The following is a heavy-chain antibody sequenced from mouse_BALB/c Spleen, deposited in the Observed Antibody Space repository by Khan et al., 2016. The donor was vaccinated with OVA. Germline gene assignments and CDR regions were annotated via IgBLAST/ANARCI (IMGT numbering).Heavy chain of an antibody. J-gene: IGHJ2*01. D-gene: IGHD1-2*01. CDR1: GFIFTDYS. V-gene: IGHV7-3*02. Sequence: EVELVESGGGLVQPGDSLRLSCATSGFIFTDYSMSWVRQPPGKALEWLGFIRNKANGYTTEYNVSVKGRFTISRDNSQNILYLQMNTLRAEDSATYYCARDSIHYYGYYFDYWGQGTTLTVSS. CDR2: IRNKANGYTT. CDR3: ARDSIHYYGYYFDY.